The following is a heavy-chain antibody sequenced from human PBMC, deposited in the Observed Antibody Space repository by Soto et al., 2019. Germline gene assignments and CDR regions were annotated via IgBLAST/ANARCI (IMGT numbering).Heavy chain of an antibody. CDR2: ISGSGGST. Sequence: GGSLRLSCAASGFTFSSYAMSWVRQAPGKGLEWVSAISGSGGSTYYADSVKGRFTISRDNSKNTLYLQMNSLRAEDTAVYYCAKLGYCSSTSCGPLVNWAQGTLVTAPQ. D-gene: IGHD2-2*01. V-gene: IGHV3-23*01. CDR1: GFTFSSYA. CDR3: AKLGYCSSTSCGPLVN. J-gene: IGHJ4*02.